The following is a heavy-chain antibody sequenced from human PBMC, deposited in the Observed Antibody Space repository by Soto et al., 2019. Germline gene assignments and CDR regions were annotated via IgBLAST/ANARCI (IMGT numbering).Heavy chain of an antibody. D-gene: IGHD3-22*01. V-gene: IGHV3-11*05. CDR1: GFTFSDYY. Sequence: GGSLRLSCAASGFTFSDYYMSWIRQAPGKGLEWVSYISSGDRSGYADSVKGRFTVSRDNSQNTMYLQLNSLRGDDTAIYYCARGLEAGYYFAYWGQGTLVTVSS. CDR3: ARGLEAGYYFAY. CDR2: ISSGDRS. J-gene: IGHJ4*02.